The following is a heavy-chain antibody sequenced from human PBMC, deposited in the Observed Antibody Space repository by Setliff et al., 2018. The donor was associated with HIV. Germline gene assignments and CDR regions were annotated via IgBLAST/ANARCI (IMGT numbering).Heavy chain of an antibody. D-gene: IGHD2-2*01. CDR2: IYYSGST. Sequence: PSETLSLTCIVSGDSISSSSYYWGWIRQPPGKGLEWIGYIYYSGSTYSNPSLESRVSISIETSKNQFSLKLSSVTAADTAVYYCVRGYCSSTTCYDDYYYMDVWGKGSTVTVSS. V-gene: IGHV4-39*07. CDR1: GDSISSSSYY. J-gene: IGHJ6*03. CDR3: VRGYCSSTTCYDDYYYMDV.